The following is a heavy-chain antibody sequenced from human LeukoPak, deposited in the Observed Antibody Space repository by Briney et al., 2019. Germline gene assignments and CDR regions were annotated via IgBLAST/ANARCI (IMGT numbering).Heavy chain of an antibody. V-gene: IGHV1-18*01. D-gene: IGHD5-18*01. Sequence: GASVKVSCKASGYTFTSYGISWVRQAPGQGLEWMGWISANNDNTNYVQKLQGRVTMTTDTSTSTAYMELRSLRYDDTAVYHCARDATAMVPLQGGMDVWGQGTTVTVSS. J-gene: IGHJ6*02. CDR3: ARDATAMVPLQGGMDV. CDR2: ISANNDNT. CDR1: GYTFTSYG.